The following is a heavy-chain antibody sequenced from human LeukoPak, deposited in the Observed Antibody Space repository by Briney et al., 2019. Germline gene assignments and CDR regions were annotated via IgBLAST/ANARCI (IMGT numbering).Heavy chain of an antibody. CDR1: GFTVSSNY. D-gene: IGHD2-2*02. Sequence: PGGSLRLSCAASGFTVSSNYMSWVRQAPGKGLEWVSDIYSGGSTYYADSVKGRFTISRDNPKNTLYLLMNSMRADDTAVYYCARGSIQSYYYGMDVWGQGTTVTVSS. CDR3: ARGSIQSYYYGMDV. V-gene: IGHV3-53*01. J-gene: IGHJ6*02. CDR2: IYSGGST.